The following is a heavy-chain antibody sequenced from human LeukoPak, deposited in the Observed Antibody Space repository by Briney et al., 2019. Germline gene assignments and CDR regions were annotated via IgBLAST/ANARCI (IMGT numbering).Heavy chain of an antibody. CDR1: GYSFTSYW. CDR3: ARSGYYDFWSGYYTGIHYFDY. CDR2: IYPGDSDT. Sequence: RGESLKISCKGSGYSFTSYWIGWARQMPGKGLEWMGIIYPGDSDTRYSPSFQGQVTISADKSISTAYLQWSSLKASDTAMYYCARSGYYDFWSGYYTGIHYFDYWGQGTLVTVSS. J-gene: IGHJ4*02. D-gene: IGHD3-3*01. V-gene: IGHV5-51*01.